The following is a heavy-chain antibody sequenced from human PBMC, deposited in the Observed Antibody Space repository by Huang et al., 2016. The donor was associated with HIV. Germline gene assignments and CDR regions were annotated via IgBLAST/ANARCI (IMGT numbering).Heavy chain of an antibody. CDR2: IDWDDDK. CDR1: GFSLKTRGMS. CDR3: ARIRGGVGLDSVGYYDY. D-gene: IGHD3-22*01. J-gene: IGHJ4*02. V-gene: IGHV2-70*01. Sequence: QVTLRESGPALVKPTQTLTLTCTFSGFSLKTRGMSVSWIRQPPGEALEWLALIDWDDDKYYNTSLKTRLTVTKDTSKNQVVLTMTNMDPVETATYYCARIRGGVGLDSVGYYDYWGQGTLVTVSS.